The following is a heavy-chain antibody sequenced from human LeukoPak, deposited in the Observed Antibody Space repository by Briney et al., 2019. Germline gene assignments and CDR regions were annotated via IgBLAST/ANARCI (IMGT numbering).Heavy chain of an antibody. Sequence: GRSLRLSCAASGFTFDDYAIHWVRQAPGKGLEWVSYITWNSGIKGYADSVKGRFTISRDNAKNSLVLQMNSLRVEDTALYYCAKLGGAFDIWGQGTMVIVSS. CDR1: GFTFDDYA. CDR2: ITWNSGIK. CDR3: AKLGGAFDI. J-gene: IGHJ3*02. V-gene: IGHV3-9*01. D-gene: IGHD3-16*01.